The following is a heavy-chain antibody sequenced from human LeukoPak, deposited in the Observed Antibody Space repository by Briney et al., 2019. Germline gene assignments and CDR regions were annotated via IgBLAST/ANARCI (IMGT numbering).Heavy chain of an antibody. J-gene: IGHJ3*02. CDR1: GFTFSSYS. CDR2: ISSSSSTI. V-gene: IGHV3-48*04. CDR3: ARGYLSGYYYGAFDI. D-gene: IGHD3-22*01. Sequence: GGSLRLSCAASGFTFSSYSMNWVRQAPGKGLEWVSYISSSSSTIYYADSVKGRFTISRDNAKNSLYLQMNSLRAEDTAVYYCARGYLSGYYYGAFDIWGQGTMVTVSS.